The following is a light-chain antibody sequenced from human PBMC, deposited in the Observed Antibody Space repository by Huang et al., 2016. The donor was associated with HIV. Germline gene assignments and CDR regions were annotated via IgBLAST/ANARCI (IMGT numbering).Light chain of an antibody. CDR3: QQSFSSQWT. CDR2: GAS. Sequence: DIQMTQSPSSLSAVVGDRVTITCRASQSISSSLNWYQHKPGKAPELRIYGASSLETGVPSRFSGSGSGTAFTLTISSLQPGDFATYYCQQSFSSQWTFGQGTKVEVK. V-gene: IGKV1-39*01. J-gene: IGKJ1*01. CDR1: QSISSS.